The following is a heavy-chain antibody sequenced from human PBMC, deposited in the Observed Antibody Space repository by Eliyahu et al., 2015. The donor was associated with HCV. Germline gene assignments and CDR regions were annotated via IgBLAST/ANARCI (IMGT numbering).Heavy chain of an antibody. V-gene: IGHV4-59*01. D-gene: IGHD3-22*01. Sequence: QVQLQESGPGLVKPSETLSLTCTVSGGSISSYYWSWIRQPPGKGLEWIGYIYYSGSTNYNPSLKSRVTISVDTSKNQFSLKLSSVTAADTAVYYCARTYYYDSSGYYPPHGMDVWGQGTTVTVSS. CDR2: IYYSGST. CDR3: ARTYYYDSSGYYPPHGMDV. CDR1: GGSISSYY. J-gene: IGHJ6*02.